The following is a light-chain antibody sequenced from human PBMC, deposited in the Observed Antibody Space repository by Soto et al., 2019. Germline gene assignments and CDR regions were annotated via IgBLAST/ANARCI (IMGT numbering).Light chain of an antibody. J-gene: IGLJ2*01. CDR3: SSYTTSSTPRV. Sequence: QSVLTQPASVSGSPGQSITISCTGTSSDVGGYDYVSWYQQHPGKAPKLMIYEVRNRPSGVSNRFSGSKSGNTASLTISGLQAEDEGDYYCSSYTTSSTPRVFGGGTKLTVL. V-gene: IGLV2-14*01. CDR2: EVR. CDR1: SSDVGGYDY.